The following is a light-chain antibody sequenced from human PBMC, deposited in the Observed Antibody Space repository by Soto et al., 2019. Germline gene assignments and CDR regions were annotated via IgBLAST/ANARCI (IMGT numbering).Light chain of an antibody. J-gene: IGKJ1*01. CDR2: DAS. V-gene: IGKV3-15*01. CDR1: QSVSSN. Sequence: IVMTQSPATLSVSPGERVTLSCRASQSVSSNLAWYQQKPGQAPRLLIYDASTRATGIPARFSGSGSGTEFTLTISSLQSEDFAVYYCQQYNNWWTFGQGTKVEIK. CDR3: QQYNNWWT.